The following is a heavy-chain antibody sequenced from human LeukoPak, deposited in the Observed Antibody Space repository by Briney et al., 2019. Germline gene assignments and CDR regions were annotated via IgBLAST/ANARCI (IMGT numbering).Heavy chain of an antibody. Sequence: GGSLRLSCAASGFTFSSYAMSWVRQAPGEGLEWVSAISGSGGSTYYADSVKGRFTISRDNSKNTLYLQMNSLRAEDTAVYYWAKGGYYDILTGYYRGLYLDYCGQGTLVTVSS. CDR3: AKGGYYDILTGYYRGLYLDY. J-gene: IGHJ4*02. V-gene: IGHV3-23*01. CDR2: ISGSGGST. CDR1: GFTFSSYA. D-gene: IGHD3-9*01.